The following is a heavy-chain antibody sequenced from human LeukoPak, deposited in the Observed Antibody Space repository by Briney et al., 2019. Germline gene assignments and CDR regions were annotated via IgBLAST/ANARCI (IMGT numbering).Heavy chain of an antibody. CDR3: SREDY. CDR1: GYTFTDYY. V-gene: IGHV1-2*02. J-gene: IGHJ4*02. CDR2: MHPNSGDT. Sequence: GASVKVSCKASGYTFTDYYMHWVRQAPGQGLEFLGWMHPNSGDTTCAQKFQGRVTLTRDTSISTAYMELSRLRSDDTAVYYCSREDYWGQGTLVSVSS.